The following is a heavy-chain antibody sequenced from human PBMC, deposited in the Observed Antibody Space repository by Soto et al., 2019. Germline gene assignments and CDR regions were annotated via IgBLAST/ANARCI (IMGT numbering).Heavy chain of an antibody. D-gene: IGHD1-7*01. Sequence: SETLSLTCTVSGGSISGYYWSWIRQPPGKGLEWIGYMYKTGSTVYNPSFKNRVTISVDKSKNQFSLTLSFVTAADTAVYYCARDSLTGNYFDPWGQGTLVTVSS. V-gene: IGHV4-59*12. CDR3: ARDSLTGNYFDP. CDR1: GGSISGYY. CDR2: MYKTGST. J-gene: IGHJ5*02.